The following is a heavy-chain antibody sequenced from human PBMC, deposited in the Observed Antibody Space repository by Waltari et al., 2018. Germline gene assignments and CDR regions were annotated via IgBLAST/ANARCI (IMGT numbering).Heavy chain of an antibody. D-gene: IGHD3-16*01. Sequence: EVQLVESGGGLVKPGGSLRLSCAASGFIFNTFAMNWVRQAPGKGLEWVSSIISRSTYIYYADSVKGRFTISRDNARSSLFLQMNSLRAEDTAVYYCARDEGGQYQGDFDYWGQGTLVSVSS. CDR3: ARDEGGQYQGDFDY. V-gene: IGHV3-21*01. CDR2: IISRSTYI. J-gene: IGHJ4*02. CDR1: GFIFNTFA.